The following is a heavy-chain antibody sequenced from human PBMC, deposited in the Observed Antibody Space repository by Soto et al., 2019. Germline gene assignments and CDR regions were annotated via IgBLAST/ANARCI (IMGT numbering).Heavy chain of an antibody. CDR1: GGSINSGDYY. V-gene: IGHV4-30-4*01. Sequence: PSETLSLTCTVSGGSINSGDYYWSWIRQPPGKGLEWIGYIYYSGSTYYNPSLKSRVTISVDTSKNQFSLKLSSVTAADTAVYYCASYMDFWSGYPRGEDYYYYGMDVWGQGTTVTVSS. CDR3: ASYMDFWSGYPRGEDYYYYGMDV. CDR2: IYYSGST. D-gene: IGHD3-3*01. J-gene: IGHJ6*02.